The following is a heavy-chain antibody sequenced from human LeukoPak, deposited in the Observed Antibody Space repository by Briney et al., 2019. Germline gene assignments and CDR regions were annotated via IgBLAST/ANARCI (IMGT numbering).Heavy chain of an antibody. D-gene: IGHD4-11*01. CDR1: GGSIRSSYYY. CDR3: ARDNYDTVLFYYSGMDV. Sequence: PSETLSLTCTVSGGSIRSSYYYWGWIRQPPGKGLEWIGSIYDSGSTYYNPSLKSRVTISVDTSKNQFSLKLSSVTAADTAVYYCARDNYDTVLFYYSGMDVWGLGTTVTVSS. V-gene: IGHV4-39*07. J-gene: IGHJ6*02. CDR2: IYDSGST.